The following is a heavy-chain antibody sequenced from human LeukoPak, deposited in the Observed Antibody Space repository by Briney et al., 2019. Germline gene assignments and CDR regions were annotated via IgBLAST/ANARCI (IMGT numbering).Heavy chain of an antibody. V-gene: IGHV4-4*07. Sequence: PSETLSLTCTVSGGSISSYYWSWIRQPAGKGLEWIGRIYTSGTTDYNPSLKSRVSMSVDTSRNQFSLNLNSVTAADTAVYYCARSFYSGYAQPFDYWGHGTLVTVSS. D-gene: IGHD5-12*01. CDR3: ARSFYSGYAQPFDY. CDR2: IYTSGTT. CDR1: GGSISSYY. J-gene: IGHJ4*01.